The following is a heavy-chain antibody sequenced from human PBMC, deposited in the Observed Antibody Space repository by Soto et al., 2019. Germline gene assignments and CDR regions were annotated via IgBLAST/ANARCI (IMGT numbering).Heavy chain of an antibody. J-gene: IGHJ3*01. D-gene: IGHD3-9*01. CDR1: GFRFTTYW. CDR3: ARELFRHSPHKSF. Sequence: GECLKISCKGSGFRFTTYWFACVRPTPGRGLEWMGIVYPGDSDTRYSPSFQGQVTVSADRSINTASLHLRNLRASDTAMYYCARELFRHSPHKSF. CDR2: VYPGDSDT. V-gene: IGHV5-51*01.